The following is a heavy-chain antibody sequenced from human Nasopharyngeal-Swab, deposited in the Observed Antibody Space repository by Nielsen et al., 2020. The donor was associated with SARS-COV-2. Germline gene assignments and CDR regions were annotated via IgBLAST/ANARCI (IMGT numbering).Heavy chain of an antibody. CDR1: GYTFTSYG. Sequence: ASVKVSCKASGYTFTSYGISWVRQAPGQGLEWMGWISAYNGNTNYAQKLQGRVTMTTDTSTSTAYMELRSLRSDDTAVYYCARCEYCDFWSGYSDRPFDYWGQGTLVTVSS. D-gene: IGHD3-3*01. CDR2: ISAYNGNT. CDR3: ARCEYCDFWSGYSDRPFDY. V-gene: IGHV1-18*01. J-gene: IGHJ4*02.